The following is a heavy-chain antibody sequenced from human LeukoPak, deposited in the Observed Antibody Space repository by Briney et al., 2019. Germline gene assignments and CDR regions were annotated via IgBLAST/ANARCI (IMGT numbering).Heavy chain of an antibody. V-gene: IGHV3-49*03. CDR3: SRVSYDRSGYYGDY. CDR2: IRSKPYGATT. CDR1: GFRFGDFA. J-gene: IGHJ4*02. D-gene: IGHD3-22*01. Sequence: GGSLRLSCTPSGFRFGDFAVSWFRQAPGKGLEWVGFIRSKPYGATTAYAASVKGRFTISRDDSKGIAYLQMNSLNTEDTAVYYCSRVSYDRSGYYGDYWGQGTLVTVSS.